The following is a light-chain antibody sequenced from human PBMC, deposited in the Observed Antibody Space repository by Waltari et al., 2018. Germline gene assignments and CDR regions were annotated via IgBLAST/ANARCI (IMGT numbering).Light chain of an antibody. CDR3: CSYSTSGSWM. Sequence: QSALTQPASVSGSPGQSITIPCTRTSSNIGDSNLVSWFQHHPGKVPELVMYYVTKRPSGISDRFSGSKSGNTASLTISALQADDEADYYCCSYSTSGSWMFGGGTKVTVL. CDR2: YVT. J-gene: IGLJ3*02. V-gene: IGLV2-23*02. CDR1: SSNIGDSNL.